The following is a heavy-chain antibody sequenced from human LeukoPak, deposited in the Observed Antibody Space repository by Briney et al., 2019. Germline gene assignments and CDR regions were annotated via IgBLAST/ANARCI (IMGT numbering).Heavy chain of an antibody. CDR1: GGSISSSSYY. J-gene: IGHJ6*03. CDR3: ARCGYPRGYYMDV. D-gene: IGHD1-1*01. Sequence: PSETLSLTCTVSGGSISSSSYYWGWIRQPPGKGLEWIGSIYYSGSTYYNPSLKSRVTISVDTSKNQFSLKLSSVTAADTAVYYCARCGYPRGYYMDVWGKGTTVTVSS. V-gene: IGHV4-39*07. CDR2: IYYSGST.